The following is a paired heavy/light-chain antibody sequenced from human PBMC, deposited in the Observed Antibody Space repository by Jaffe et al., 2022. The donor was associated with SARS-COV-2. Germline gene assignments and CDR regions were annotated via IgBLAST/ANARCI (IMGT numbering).Heavy chain of an antibody. CDR2: IKSRTDGGTA. Sequence: EVQLVESGGGLVKPGGSLRLSCAGSGFTLKNAWMSWVRQAPGKGLEWVGRIKSRTDGGTADFAAPMAGRFSGSRDDSKNTVYLQMNSLKTEDTAVYFCVTGTEGDGFDIWGQGTMVTVSS. CDR1: GFTLKNAW. D-gene: IGHD3-16*01. J-gene: IGHJ3*02. CDR3: VTGTEGDGFDI. V-gene: IGHV3-15*01.
Light chain of an antibody. CDR2: YDT. J-gene: IGLJ2*01. CDR3: QVWDNSVDHPI. V-gene: IGLV3-21*04. Sequence: SYVLSQAPSVSVAPGKTASITCGGNNIGAKGVHWYQQKPGQAPLLVISYDTDRPSGISERISGFNSGNTATLTISRVEAGDEADYYCQVWDNSVDHPIFGGGTKLTVL. CDR1: NIGAKG.